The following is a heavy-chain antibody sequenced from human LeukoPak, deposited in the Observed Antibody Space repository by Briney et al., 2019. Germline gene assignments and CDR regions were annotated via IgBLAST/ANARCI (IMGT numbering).Heavy chain of an antibody. CDR3: ARDEQGIAVALVSEGVDY. CDR2: ISYDGSNK. CDR1: GFTFSSYA. V-gene: IGHV3-30-3*01. J-gene: IGHJ4*02. Sequence: GGSLRLSCAASGFTFSSYAMHWVRQAPGKGLEWVAVISYDGSNKYYADSVKGRFTISRDNSKNTLYLQVNSLRAEDTAVYYCARDEQGIAVALVSEGVDYWGQGTLVTVSS. D-gene: IGHD6-19*01.